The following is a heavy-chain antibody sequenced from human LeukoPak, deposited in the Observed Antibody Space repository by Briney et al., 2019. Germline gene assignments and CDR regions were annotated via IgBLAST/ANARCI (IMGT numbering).Heavy chain of an antibody. D-gene: IGHD6-6*01. CDR1: GYTFTSYY. Sequence: ASVKVSCKASGYTFTSYYMHWVRQAPGQGLEWMGIINPSGGSTSYAQKFQGRVTMTRDMSTSTVYMELSSLRSEDTAVYYCARGLADASSYRNRYYYYYMDVWGKGTTVTVSS. CDR2: INPSGGST. CDR3: ARGLADASSYRNRYYYYYMDV. V-gene: IGHV1-46*01. J-gene: IGHJ6*03.